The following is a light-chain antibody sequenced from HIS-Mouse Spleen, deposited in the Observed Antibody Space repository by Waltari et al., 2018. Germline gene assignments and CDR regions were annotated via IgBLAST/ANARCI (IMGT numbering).Light chain of an antibody. Sequence: QSALTQPASVSGSPGQSITISCTGTSSDVGGYNYVSWYQQHPGKAPKLMIYDVSNLAPWVSNRFSGSKSGNTASLTISGLQAEDEADYYCSSYTSSSTLEVVFGGGTKLTVL. CDR1: SSDVGGYNY. CDR2: DVS. J-gene: IGLJ2*01. CDR3: SSYTSSSTLEVV. V-gene: IGLV2-14*03.